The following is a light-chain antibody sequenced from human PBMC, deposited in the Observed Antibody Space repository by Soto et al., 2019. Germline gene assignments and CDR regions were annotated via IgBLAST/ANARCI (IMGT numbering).Light chain of an antibody. V-gene: IGKV1-5*03. CDR1: QSISSW. Sequence: DIQMTQSPSTLSASVGGRVTITCRASQSISSWLAWYQQKPGKAPKLLIYKASSLESGVPSGFSGSGSGTEFTLTISSLHPDDFATYYCQQYNSYPYTFGQGTKLEIK. J-gene: IGKJ2*01. CDR2: KAS. CDR3: QQYNSYPYT.